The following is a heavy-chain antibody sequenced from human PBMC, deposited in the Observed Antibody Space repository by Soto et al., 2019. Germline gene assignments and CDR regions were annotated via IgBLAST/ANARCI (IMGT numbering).Heavy chain of an antibody. J-gene: IGHJ4*02. Sequence: GGSLRLSCAASGFTFSSYWMSWVRQAPGKGLEWVANIKQDGSEKYYVDSVKGRFTISRDNAKNSLYLQMNSLRAEDPVVYYCARESTVVTLDYRGQGTLVTVSS. CDR2: IKQDGSEK. CDR3: ARESTVVTLDY. V-gene: IGHV3-7*01. CDR1: GFTFSSYW. D-gene: IGHD4-17*01.